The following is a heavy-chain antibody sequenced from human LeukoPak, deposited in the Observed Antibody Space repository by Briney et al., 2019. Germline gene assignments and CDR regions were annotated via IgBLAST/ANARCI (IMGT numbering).Heavy chain of an antibody. CDR1: GFDFSNSF. J-gene: IGHJ4*02. V-gene: IGHV3-11*01. CDR2: ISSRSTTI. Sequence: GGSLTLSCTASGFDFSNSFMSWVRQAPGKGLEWISYISSRSTTIYYADSVKGRFSISRDNGKNTVYLQMNNLRVDDTAVFYCGKGSLAVAATPLDFWGQGTLVTVSS. D-gene: IGHD6-19*01. CDR3: GKGSLAVAATPLDF.